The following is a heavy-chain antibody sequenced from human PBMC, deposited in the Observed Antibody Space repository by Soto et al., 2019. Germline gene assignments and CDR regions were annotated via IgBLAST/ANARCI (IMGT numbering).Heavy chain of an antibody. CDR3: ANLAVAGTFAFDI. Sequence: PGGSLRLSCAASGFTFSSYGMHWVRRAPGKGLEWVAVISYDGSNKYYADSVKGRFTISRDNSKNTLYLQMNSLRAEDTAVYYCANLAVAGTFAFDIWGQGTMVTVSS. J-gene: IGHJ3*02. V-gene: IGHV3-30*18. D-gene: IGHD6-19*01. CDR1: GFTFSSYG. CDR2: ISYDGSNK.